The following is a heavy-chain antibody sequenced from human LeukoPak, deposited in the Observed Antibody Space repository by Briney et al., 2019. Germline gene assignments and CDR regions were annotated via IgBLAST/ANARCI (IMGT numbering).Heavy chain of an antibody. CDR1: GLTFSNYW. CDR3: ARVRVGGNRAFDI. D-gene: IGHD4-23*01. CDR2: VNDGGSSS. V-gene: IGHV3-74*01. Sequence: GESLRLSCAASGLTFSNYWMHWVRQAPGKGLVWVSRVNDGGSSSNYADFVKGRFTVSRDNAKNTLYLQMNNLGAEDTAVYYCARVRVGGNRAFDIWGQGTMVTVSS. J-gene: IGHJ3*02.